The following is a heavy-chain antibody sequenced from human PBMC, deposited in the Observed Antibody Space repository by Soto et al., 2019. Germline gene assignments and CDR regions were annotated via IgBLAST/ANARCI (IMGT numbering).Heavy chain of an antibody. CDR1: GFTFSSYE. Sequence: GGSLRLSCAASGFTFSSYEMNWVRQAPGKGLEWVSYISSSGSTIYYADSVKGRFTISRDNAKNSLYLQMNSLRAEDTAVYYCARAIVDYGSGTKTFDYWGQGTLVTVSS. CDR2: ISSSGSTI. D-gene: IGHD3-10*01. V-gene: IGHV3-48*03. J-gene: IGHJ4*02. CDR3: ARAIVDYGSGTKTFDY.